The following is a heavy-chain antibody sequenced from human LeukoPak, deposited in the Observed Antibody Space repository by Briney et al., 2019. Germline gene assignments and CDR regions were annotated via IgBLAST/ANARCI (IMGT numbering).Heavy chain of an antibody. V-gene: IGHV4-59*01. D-gene: IGHD3-10*01. CDR3: ARVLWFGEMTYYFDY. CDR1: GGSFSGYY. Sequence: SETLSLTCAVYGGSFSGYYWSWIRQPPGKGLEWIGYIYYSGSTNYNPSLKSRVTISVDTSKNQFSLKLSSVTAADTAVYYCARVLWFGEMTYYFDYWGQGTLVTVSS. J-gene: IGHJ4*02. CDR2: IYYSGST.